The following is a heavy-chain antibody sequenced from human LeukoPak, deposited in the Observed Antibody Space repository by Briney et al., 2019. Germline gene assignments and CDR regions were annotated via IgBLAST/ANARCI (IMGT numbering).Heavy chain of an antibody. CDR1: GGSISSGGYS. D-gene: IGHD1-7*01. Sequence: SQTLSLTCAVSGGSISSGGYSWSWIRQPPGRGLEWIGYIYHSGSTYYNPSLKSRVTISVDRSKNQFSLKLSSVTAADTAVYYCARSESSWNSHLFDYWGQGTLVTVSS. CDR2: IYHSGST. J-gene: IGHJ4*02. CDR3: ARSESSWNSHLFDY. V-gene: IGHV4-30-2*01.